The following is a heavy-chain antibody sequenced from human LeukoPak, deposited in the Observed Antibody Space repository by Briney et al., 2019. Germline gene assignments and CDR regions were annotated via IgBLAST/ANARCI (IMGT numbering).Heavy chain of an antibody. D-gene: IGHD4-4*01. CDR2: IYYSGST. J-gene: IGHJ4*02. CDR3: ARMRATVTTFFGY. CDR1: GGSISSYY. V-gene: IGHV4-59*08. Sequence: SETLSLTCTVSGGSISSYYWSWIRQPPGKGLEWIGYIYYSGSTNYNPSLKSRVTISVDTSKNQFSLKLGSVTAADTAVYYCARMRATVTTFFGYWGQGTLVTVSS.